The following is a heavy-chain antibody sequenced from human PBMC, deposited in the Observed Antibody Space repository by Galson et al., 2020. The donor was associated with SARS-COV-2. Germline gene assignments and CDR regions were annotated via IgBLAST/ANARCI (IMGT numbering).Heavy chain of an antibody. CDR1: GGSISSYY. Sequence: SETLSLTCTVSGGSISSYYWSWIRQPPGQGLEWIGYIYYSGSTNYNPSLKSRVTISVDTSKNQFSLKLSSVTAADTAVYYCARGTVDTAMDDAFDIWGQGTMVTVSS. D-gene: IGHD5-18*01. J-gene: IGHJ3*02. V-gene: IGHV4-59*13. CDR2: IYYSGST. CDR3: ARGTVDTAMDDAFDI.